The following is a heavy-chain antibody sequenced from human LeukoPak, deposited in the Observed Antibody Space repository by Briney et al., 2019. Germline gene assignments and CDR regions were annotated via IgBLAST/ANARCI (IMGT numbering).Heavy chain of an antibody. CDR2: IYYSGST. V-gene: IGHV4-59*01. J-gene: IGHJ4*02. CDR3: ARGLRYFDLAFDY. CDR1: GGSISSYY. D-gene: IGHD3-9*01. Sequence: SETRSLTCTVSGGSISSYYWSWIRQPPGKGLEWIGYIYYSGSTNYNPSLKSQVTISVDTSKNQFSLKLSSVTAADTAVYYCARGLRYFDLAFDYWGQGTLVTVSS.